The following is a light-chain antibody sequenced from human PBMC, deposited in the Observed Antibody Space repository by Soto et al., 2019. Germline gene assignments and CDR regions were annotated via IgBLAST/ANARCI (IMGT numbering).Light chain of an antibody. Sequence: ALTQPASVFGSPGQSITISCTGTSSDVGGYNFVSWYQQHPGKAPKLMIYEVGNRPSGVSNRFSGSKSGNTASLTISGLQPEDEADYYCSSYTTSSTVVFGTGTKVTVL. CDR3: SSYTTSSTVV. CDR2: EVG. CDR1: SSDVGGYNF. J-gene: IGLJ1*01. V-gene: IGLV2-14*03.